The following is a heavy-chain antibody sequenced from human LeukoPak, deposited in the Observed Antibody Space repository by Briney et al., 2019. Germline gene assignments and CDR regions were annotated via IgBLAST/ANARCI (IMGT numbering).Heavy chain of an antibody. CDR3: SRHERVPDDYNNL. Sequence: PSETLSLTCTVSGGSISSADHYWGWIRQPPGKELEWIGSIYYSGNTYYNPPLKSRVSLSVDTSKNLFSLKMTSVTAADTALYYCSRHERVPDDYNNLWGQGTLVTVSS. D-gene: IGHD5-24*01. V-gene: IGHV4-39*01. CDR1: GGSISSADHY. J-gene: IGHJ4*02. CDR2: IYYSGNT.